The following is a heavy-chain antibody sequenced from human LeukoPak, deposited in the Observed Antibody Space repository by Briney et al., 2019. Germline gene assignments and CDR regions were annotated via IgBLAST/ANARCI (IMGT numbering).Heavy chain of an antibody. Sequence: SVKVSCKASGGTFSSYAISWVRQAPGQGLEWMGGIIPIFGTANYAQKFQGRVTITADESTSTAYMELSSLRSEDTAVYYCARDQLSGMATITPFDYWGQGTLVTVSS. CDR3: ARDQLSGMATITPFDY. CDR2: IIPIFGTA. CDR1: GGTFSSYA. V-gene: IGHV1-69*01. J-gene: IGHJ4*02. D-gene: IGHD5-24*01.